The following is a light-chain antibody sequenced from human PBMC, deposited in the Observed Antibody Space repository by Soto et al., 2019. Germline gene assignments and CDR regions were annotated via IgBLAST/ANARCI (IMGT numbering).Light chain of an antibody. CDR3: QLYGSSPPYT. Sequence: EIVLTQSPGTLYLSPGERATLSCRASQSVTNKYLASYQQKPGQAPRLLIFGSSDRATGIPDRFSGSGSGTDFTLTISRREPEDFAVYYCQLYGSSPPYTFGQGTKLDI. CDR1: QSVTNKY. CDR2: GSS. J-gene: IGKJ2*01. V-gene: IGKV3-20*01.